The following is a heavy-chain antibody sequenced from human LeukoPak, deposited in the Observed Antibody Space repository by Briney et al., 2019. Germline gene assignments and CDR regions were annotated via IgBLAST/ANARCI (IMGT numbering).Heavy chain of an antibody. V-gene: IGHV3-48*03. CDR2: ISNSGSTM. CDR3: ARVWVGSFDP. J-gene: IGHJ5*02. D-gene: IGHD1-26*01. CDR1: GFTFSTYD. Sequence: GGSLRLSCAASGFTFSTYDMNWVRQAPGKGLEWVSFISNSGSTMYYADSVKGRFTISRDNAKNSLYLQMNSLRAEDTAVYYCARVWVGSFDPWGQGTLVTVSS.